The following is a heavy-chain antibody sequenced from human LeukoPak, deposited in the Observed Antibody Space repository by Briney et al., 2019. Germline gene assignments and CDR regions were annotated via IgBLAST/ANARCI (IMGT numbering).Heavy chain of an antibody. CDR2: INHSGST. CDR1: GGSFSGYY. J-gene: IGHJ6*02. V-gene: IGHV4-34*01. CDR3: ARGGPWVVVVPAAVYYYYGMDV. Sequence: SETLSLTCAVYGGSFSGYYWSWIRQPPGKGLEWIGEINHSGSTNYNPSLKSRVTISVDTSKNQFSLKLSSVTAADTAVYYCARGGPWVVVVPAAVYYYYGMDVWGQGTTVTVSS. D-gene: IGHD2-2*01.